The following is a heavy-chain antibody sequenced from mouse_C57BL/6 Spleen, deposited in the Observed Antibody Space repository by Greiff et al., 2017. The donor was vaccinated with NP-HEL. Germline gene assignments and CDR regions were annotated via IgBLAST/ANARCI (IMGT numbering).Heavy chain of an antibody. CDR3: ARGGYDGWYFDV. CDR1: GYAFSSSW. D-gene: IGHD2-2*01. J-gene: IGHJ1*03. Sequence: VQLQESGPELVKPGASVKISCKASGYAFSSSWMNWVKQRPGKGLEWIGRIYPGDGDTNYNGKFKGKATLTADKSSSTAYMQLSSLTSEDSAVYFCARGGYDGWYFDVWGTGTTVTVSS. CDR2: IYPGDGDT. V-gene: IGHV1-82*01.